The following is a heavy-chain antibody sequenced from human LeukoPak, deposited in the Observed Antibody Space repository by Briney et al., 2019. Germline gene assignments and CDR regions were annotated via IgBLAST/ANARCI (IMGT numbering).Heavy chain of an antibody. D-gene: IGHD6-13*01. J-gene: IGHJ4*02. CDR2: IYYSGST. CDR1: GGSISSGDYC. V-gene: IGHV4-30-4*01. CDR3: ARDRHYSSSWYILGY. Sequence: SETLSLTCTVSGGSISSGDYCWSWIRQPPGKGLEWIGYIYYSGSTYYNPSLKSRVTISVDTSKNQFSLKLSSVTAADTAVYYCARDRHYSSSWYILGYWGQGTLVTVSS.